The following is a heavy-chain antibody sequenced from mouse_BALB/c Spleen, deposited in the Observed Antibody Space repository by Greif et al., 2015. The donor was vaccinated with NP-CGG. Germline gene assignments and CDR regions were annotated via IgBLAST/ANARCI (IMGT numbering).Heavy chain of an antibody. J-gene: IGHJ1*01. CDR1: GFTFSSYA. CDR3: ARGYYYGSSYFDV. Sequence: EVKLMESGGGLVKPGGSLKLSCAASGFTFSSYAMSWVRQTPEKRLEWVASISSGGSTYYPDSVKGRFTISRDNARNILYLQMSSLRSEDTAMYYCARGYYYGSSYFDVWGAGTTVTVSS. CDR2: ISSGGST. V-gene: IGHV5-6-5*01. D-gene: IGHD1-1*01.